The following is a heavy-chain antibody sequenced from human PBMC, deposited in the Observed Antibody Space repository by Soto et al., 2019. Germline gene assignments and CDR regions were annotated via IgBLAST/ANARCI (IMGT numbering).Heavy chain of an antibody. CDR2: ISYDGSNQ. Sequence: GGSLRLSCAASGFTFNIYGMHWVRQAPDKGLEWVALISYDGSNQYYADSVKGRFTISRDNSKSTLFLQMNSLRADDTAVYYCAKDQASGQGSFDSWGQGTLVTVSS. V-gene: IGHV3-30*18. CDR1: GFTFNIYG. J-gene: IGHJ4*02. CDR3: AKDQASGQGSFDS.